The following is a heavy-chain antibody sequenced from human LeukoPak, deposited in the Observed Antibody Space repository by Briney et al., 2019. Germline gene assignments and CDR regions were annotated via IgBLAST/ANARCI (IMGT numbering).Heavy chain of an antibody. J-gene: IGHJ4*02. V-gene: IGHV3-7*01. CDR3: ARLYSTGCYGGPDY. D-gene: IGHD6-19*01. Sequence: GGSLRLSCAASGFTFSGFWMHWVRPAPGKGLEWVANIKQDGSEKYYVDSVKGRFTISRDNAKNSLYLQMSSLRAEDTAVYYCARLYSTGCYGGPDYWGQGTLVAVSS. CDR2: IKQDGSEK. CDR1: GFTFSGFW.